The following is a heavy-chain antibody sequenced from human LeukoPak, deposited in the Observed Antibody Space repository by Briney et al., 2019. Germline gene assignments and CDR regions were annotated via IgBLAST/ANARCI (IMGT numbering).Heavy chain of an antibody. CDR2: IYYGGST. Sequence: PSETLSLTCTVSGGSISSSSYYWGWIRQPPGKGLEWIGSIYYGGSTNYNPSLKSRVTISVDSSKNQLSLKLTSVTAADTAVYYCATEIEYSSSPGGYWGQGTLVTVSS. V-gene: IGHV4-39*07. CDR3: ATEIEYSSSPGGY. D-gene: IGHD6-6*01. J-gene: IGHJ4*02. CDR1: GGSISSSSYY.